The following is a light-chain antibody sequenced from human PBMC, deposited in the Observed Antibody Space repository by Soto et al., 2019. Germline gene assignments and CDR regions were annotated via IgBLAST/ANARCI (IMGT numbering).Light chain of an antibody. J-gene: IGKJ4*01. CDR2: DAS. Sequence: EIVLTQSPATLSLSPGERATLSCRASQSVSSYLAGYQQKPGQAPRLLIYDASNSATGIPARFSGSGSGTDFTLTISSLEPEDFAVYYCQQRSNWPLTFGGGTKVEIK. V-gene: IGKV3-11*01. CDR3: QQRSNWPLT. CDR1: QSVSSY.